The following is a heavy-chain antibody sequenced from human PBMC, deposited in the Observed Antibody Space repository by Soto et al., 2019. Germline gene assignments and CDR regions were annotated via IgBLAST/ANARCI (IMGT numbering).Heavy chain of an antibody. CDR2: ISVYNGNT. Sequence: ASVKVSCKASGYTFTSYGISWVRQAPGQGLEGMGWISVYNGNTNYGQNPQGRVTMTTDTSTSTAHMELRCLRADATAVSYSGGGAGGRRWPFYGMDVWGQGTTVTVS. CDR3: GGGAGGRRWPFYGMDV. J-gene: IGHJ6*01. CDR1: GYTFTSYG. V-gene: IGHV1-18*04. D-gene: IGHD3-16*01.